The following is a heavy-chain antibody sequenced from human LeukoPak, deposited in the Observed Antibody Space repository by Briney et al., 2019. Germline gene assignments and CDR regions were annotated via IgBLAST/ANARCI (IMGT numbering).Heavy chain of an antibody. Sequence: GGSLRLSCVASGFTFSSYWMTWVRQAPGKGLEWVANIKRDGSEEYYVGSVKGRFTISRDNAKNSLYLQMNSLRAEDTAVYYCARDAKYGGDLAVYAFDIWGQGTMVTVSS. CDR1: GFTFSSYW. J-gene: IGHJ3*02. CDR2: IKRDGSEE. D-gene: IGHD1-26*01. CDR3: ARDAKYGGDLAVYAFDI. V-gene: IGHV3-7*01.